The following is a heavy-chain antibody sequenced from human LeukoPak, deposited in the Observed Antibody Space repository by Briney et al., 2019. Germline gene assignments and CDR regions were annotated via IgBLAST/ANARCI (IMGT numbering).Heavy chain of an antibody. V-gene: IGHV3-9*01. CDR3: AKDTSDYGDFYNWFDT. D-gene: IGHD4-17*01. CDR2: ISWNGGSI. J-gene: IGHJ5*02. Sequence: GRSLRLSCAASGFTFDGYAMHWVRQAPGKGLEWVSGISWNGGSIGYADSVKGRFTISRDNAKNSLYLQMNSLRAEDTALYYCAKDTSDYGDFYNWFDTWGQGTLVTVSS. CDR1: GFTFDGYA.